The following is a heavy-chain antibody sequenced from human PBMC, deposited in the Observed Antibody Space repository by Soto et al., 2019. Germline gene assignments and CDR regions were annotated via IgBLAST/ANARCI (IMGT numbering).Heavy chain of an antibody. V-gene: IGHV4-30-4*01. CDR2: IYYSGTT. J-gene: IGHJ6*02. CDR3: ARGISSSQKRFCYRLDV. Sequence: SETLSLTCTVPGGSINSGGSYWTWIRHHPGKGLEWFGNIYYSGTTHYNPSLEGRVFISLDTSRNQISLKLTSVTAADTAMYYCARGISSSQKRFCYRLDVWGPGTTVT. D-gene: IGHD6-6*01. CDR1: GGSINSGGSY.